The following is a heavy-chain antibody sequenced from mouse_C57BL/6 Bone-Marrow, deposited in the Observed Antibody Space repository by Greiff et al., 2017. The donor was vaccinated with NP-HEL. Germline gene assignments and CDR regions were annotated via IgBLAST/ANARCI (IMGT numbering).Heavy chain of an antibody. CDR1: GFTFSDAW. J-gene: IGHJ3*01. D-gene: IGHD1-1*01. V-gene: IGHV6-6*01. CDR3: TRIHYYYGTFLFAY. Sequence: EVKLVESGGGLVQPGGSMKLSCAASGFTFSDAWMDWVRQSPEKGLEWVAEIRNKANNHATYYAESVKGRFTISRDDSKSSVYLQMNSLRAEDTGIYYCTRIHYYYGTFLFAYWGQGTLVTVSA. CDR2: IRNKANNHAT.